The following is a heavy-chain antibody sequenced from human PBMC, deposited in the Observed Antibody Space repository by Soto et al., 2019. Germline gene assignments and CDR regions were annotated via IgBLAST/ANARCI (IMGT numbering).Heavy chain of an antibody. V-gene: IGHV1-2*02. CDR3: ARDSYPLAYFFDY. CDR1: GYTFTHYY. Sequence: QVQLVQSGAEVKEPGVSMKVSCKASGYTFTHYYLHWVRQAPGQGLEWMGWINPSSGGTELTQKFQGRVTMTTDTSINTAYMELRSLRSDDTAVYYCARDSYPLAYFFDYWGQGTLVSVSS. CDR2: INPSSGGT. J-gene: IGHJ4*02.